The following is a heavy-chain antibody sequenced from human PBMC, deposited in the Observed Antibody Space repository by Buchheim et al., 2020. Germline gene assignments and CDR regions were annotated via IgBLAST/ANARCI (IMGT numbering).Heavy chain of an antibody. CDR1: SASISGYY. CDR2: VYSTGST. J-gene: IGHJ5*02. V-gene: IGHV4-59*08. CDR3: ARLSGLKALDH. Sequence: QVQLQESGPGLVKSSETLSLTCTVSSASISGYYWNWIRRPPGKGLEWIGYVYSTGSTNYNPSFKSRVSISPDTSKNQFSLTLKSVSAADTAVYYCARLSGLKALDHWGPGTL.